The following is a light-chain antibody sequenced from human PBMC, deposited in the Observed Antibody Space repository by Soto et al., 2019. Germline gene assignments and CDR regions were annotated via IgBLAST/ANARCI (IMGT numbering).Light chain of an antibody. Sequence: DIQMPQSPSTLSGSVGDRVTITCRASQTISSWLAWYQQKPGKAPKLLIYKASTLQAGVPSRFSGSGSGTDFTLTISSLQPEDVAAYYCQKYNSAPLTFGGGTKVDI. J-gene: IGKJ4*01. CDR1: QTISSW. CDR3: QKYNSAPLT. CDR2: KAS. V-gene: IGKV1-27*01.